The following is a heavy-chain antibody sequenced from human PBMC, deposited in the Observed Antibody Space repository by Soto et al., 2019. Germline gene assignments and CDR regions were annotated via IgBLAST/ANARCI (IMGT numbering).Heavy chain of an antibody. CDR2: IYHSGST. Sequence: QVQLQESGPGLVKPSGTLSPTCAVSGGSISSSNWWSWVRQPPGKGLEWIGEIYHSGSTNYNPSLKSRVTISVDKSKNQFSLKLSSVTAADTAVYYCARDESYYDSSGYYHRYWYFDLWGRGTLVTVSS. D-gene: IGHD3-22*01. CDR1: GGSISSSNW. J-gene: IGHJ2*01. CDR3: ARDESYYDSSGYYHRYWYFDL. V-gene: IGHV4-4*02.